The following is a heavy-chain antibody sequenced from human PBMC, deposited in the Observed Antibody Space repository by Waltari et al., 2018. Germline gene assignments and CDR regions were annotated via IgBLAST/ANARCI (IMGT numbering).Heavy chain of an antibody. CDR2: IYYSGRT. D-gene: IGHD1-1*01. V-gene: IGHV4-39*07. Sequence: QLQLQESGPGLVKPSETLSLTCTVPGGSISSSSYYWGWIRQPPGKGLEWIGSIYYSGRTYYNPALKSRVTISVDTSKNQFSLKLSSVTAADTAVYYCARQDWMGAFFDYWGQGTLVTVSS. CDR1: GGSISSSSYY. J-gene: IGHJ4*02. CDR3: ARQDWMGAFFDY.